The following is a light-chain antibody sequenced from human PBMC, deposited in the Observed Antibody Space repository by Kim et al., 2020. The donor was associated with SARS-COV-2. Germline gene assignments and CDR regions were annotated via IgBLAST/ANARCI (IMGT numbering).Light chain of an antibody. V-gene: IGKV1-6*01. J-gene: IGKJ2*01. CDR3: QQGDNYPYT. CDR2: DAS. Sequence: SVSVGDRVTIACRASQGIRKELGWYQQKRGKAPKLLIYDASTLEGGVPSRFSGSGSGTEFTLTISSLQPDDFATYYCQQGDNYPYTFGQGTKLEI. CDR1: QGIRKE.